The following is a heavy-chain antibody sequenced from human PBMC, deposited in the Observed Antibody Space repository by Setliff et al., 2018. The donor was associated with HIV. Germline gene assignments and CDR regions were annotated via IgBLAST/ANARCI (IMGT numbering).Heavy chain of an antibody. Sequence: PSETLSLICGISDYSTTGGYYWGWIRQPPGKGLEWIGSIYRSGSTYDNPSLKSRVTISFDTSKNQFSLILTSVTAADTAVYYCATQGLTVPIPGGYFQHWGPGILVTVSS. CDR2: IYRSGST. V-gene: IGHV4-38-2*01. J-gene: IGHJ1*01. CDR3: ATQGLTVPIPGGYFQH. CDR1: DYSTTGGYY. D-gene: IGHD2-21*02.